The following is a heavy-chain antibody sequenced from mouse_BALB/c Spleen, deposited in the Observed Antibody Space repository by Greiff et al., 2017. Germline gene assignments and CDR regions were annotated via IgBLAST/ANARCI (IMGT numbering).Heavy chain of an antibody. CDR1: GFTFSDYY. Sequence: EVKVVESGGGLVKPGGSLKLSCAASGFTFSDYYMYWVRQTPEKRLEWVATISDGGSYTYYPDSVKGRFTISRDNAKNNLYLQMSSLKSEDTAMYYCAREWDYRYDDEAWFAYWGQGTLVTVSA. V-gene: IGHV5-4*02. D-gene: IGHD2-14*01. CDR2: ISDGGSYT. J-gene: IGHJ3*01. CDR3: AREWDYRYDDEAWFAY.